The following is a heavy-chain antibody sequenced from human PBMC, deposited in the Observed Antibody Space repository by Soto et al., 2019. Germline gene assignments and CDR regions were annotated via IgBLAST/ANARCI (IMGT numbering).Heavy chain of an antibody. J-gene: IGHJ4*02. CDR1: GFTFSSYA. D-gene: IGHD3-9*01. V-gene: IGHV3-30-3*01. Sequence: GGSLRLCCSASGFTFSSYAMHGVRQAPGKGLEWVAVISYDGSNKYYADSVKGRFTISRDNSKNTLYLQMNSLRAEDTAVYYCARDRLTHFDYWGQGTLVTVSS. CDR2: ISYDGSNK. CDR3: ARDRLTHFDY.